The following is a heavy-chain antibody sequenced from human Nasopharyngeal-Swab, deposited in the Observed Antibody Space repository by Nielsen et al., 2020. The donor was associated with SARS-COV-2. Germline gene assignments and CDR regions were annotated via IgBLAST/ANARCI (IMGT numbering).Heavy chain of an antibody. V-gene: IGHV3-30*18. Sequence: GGSLRLSCAASGFTFSSYGMHWVRQAPGKGLEWVAVISYDGSNKYYADSVKGRFTISRDNSKNTLYLQMNSLRAEDTAVCYCANLEGDYWGQGTLVTVSS. CDR2: ISYDGSNK. D-gene: IGHD3-3*01. CDR1: GFTFSSYG. J-gene: IGHJ4*02. CDR3: ANLEGDY.